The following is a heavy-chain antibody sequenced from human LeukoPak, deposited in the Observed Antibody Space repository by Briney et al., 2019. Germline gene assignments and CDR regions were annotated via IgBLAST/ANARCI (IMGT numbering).Heavy chain of an antibody. J-gene: IGHJ6*03. D-gene: IGHD3-22*01. CDR2: ISSSSSSYT. V-gene: IGHV3-21*01. CDR3: ARIRGGEGWLSKTRYYYYYMDV. Sequence: PGGSLRLSCAASGFTFMSYSMNWVRQAPGKGLEWVSSISSSSSSYTYYADSVKGRFTISRDNARNSLYLQMNSLRAEDTAVYYCARIRGGEGWLSKTRYYYYYMDVWGKGTTVTVSS. CDR1: GFTFMSYS.